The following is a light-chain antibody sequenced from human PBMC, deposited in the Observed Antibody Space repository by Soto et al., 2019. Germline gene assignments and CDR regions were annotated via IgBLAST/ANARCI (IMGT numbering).Light chain of an antibody. CDR2: DVN. V-gene: IGLV2-11*01. Sequence: QSALTQPRSVSGSPGQSLTISCAGASSDVGSYNYVSWYQLHPGKAPKLLIYDVNKRPSGVPDRFSGSKSGNTASLTISGIQAADEADDYCCSYAGTYTWVFGRGTKLTVL. CDR3: CSYAGTYTWV. CDR1: SSDVGSYNY. J-gene: IGLJ3*02.